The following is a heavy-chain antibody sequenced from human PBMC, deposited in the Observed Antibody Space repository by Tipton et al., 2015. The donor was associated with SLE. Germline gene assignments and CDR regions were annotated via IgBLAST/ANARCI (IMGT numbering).Heavy chain of an antibody. V-gene: IGHV4-61*09. J-gene: IGHJ3*02. CDR2: IYTSGST. Sequence: TLSLTCTVSGGSISSGSYYWSWIRQPAGKGLEWIGYIYTSGSTNYNPSLKSRVTISVDTSKNQFSLKLSSVTAADTAVYYCARGHDYGDQWGAFDIWCQGHMVTVSS. CDR3: ARGHDYGDQWGAFDI. D-gene: IGHD4-17*01. CDR1: GGSISSGSYY.